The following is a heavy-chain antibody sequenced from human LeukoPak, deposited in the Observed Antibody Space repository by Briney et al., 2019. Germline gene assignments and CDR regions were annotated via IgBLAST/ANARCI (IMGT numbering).Heavy chain of an antibody. CDR2: IRFDGSEK. D-gene: IGHD2-8*01. Sequence: GGSLRLSCAASGFTFSTSVMHWVRQAPGKGLEWLSFIRFDGSEKYYADSVKARFSISRDNSMNTLYLQMNSLRAEDTAVYYCAKDRCSNGVGCYYYYMDVWGKGTTVTISS. V-gene: IGHV3-30*02. CDR1: GFTFSTSV. CDR3: AKDRCSNGVGCYYYYMDV. J-gene: IGHJ6*03.